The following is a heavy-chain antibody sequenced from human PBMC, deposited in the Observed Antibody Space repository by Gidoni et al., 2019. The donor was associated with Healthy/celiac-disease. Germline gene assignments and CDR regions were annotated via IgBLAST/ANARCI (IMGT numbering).Heavy chain of an antibody. CDR1: GFTFSSYG. V-gene: IGHV3-33*01. J-gene: IGHJ6*02. CDR2: IWYDGSNK. D-gene: IGHD3-22*01. Sequence: QVQLVESGGGVVQPGRSLGLSCAASGFTFSSYGMHWVRQAPGKGLEWVAVIWYDGSNKYYADSVKGRFTISRDNSRNTLYLQMNSLRAEDTAVYYCARVKLLLQGYYGMDVWGQGTTVTVSS. CDR3: ARVKLLLQGYYGMDV.